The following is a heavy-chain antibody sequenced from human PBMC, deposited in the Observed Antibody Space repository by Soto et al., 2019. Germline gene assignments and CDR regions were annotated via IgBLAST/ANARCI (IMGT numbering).Heavy chain of an antibody. Sequence: PSETLSLTCTVSGGSISSYYWSWIRQPAGKGLEWIGRIYTSGSTNYNPSLKSRVTMSVDTSKNQFSLKLSSVTAADTAVYYCARDLVGYCSGGSCYWGSWFDPWGQGTLVT. CDR3: ARDLVGYCSGGSCYWGSWFDP. CDR1: GGSISSYY. V-gene: IGHV4-4*07. CDR2: IYTSGST. D-gene: IGHD2-15*01. J-gene: IGHJ5*02.